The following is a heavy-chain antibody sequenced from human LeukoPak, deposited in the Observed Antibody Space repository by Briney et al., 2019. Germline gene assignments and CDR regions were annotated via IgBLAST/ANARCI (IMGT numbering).Heavy chain of an antibody. J-gene: IGHJ4*02. V-gene: IGHV4-59*08. CDR1: GGSISSYY. D-gene: IGHD2-2*01. Sequence: RPSETLSLTCTVSGGSISSYYWSWIRQPPGKGLEWIGYIYYSGSTNYNPSLKSRVTISVDTSKNQFSLKLSSVTAADTAVYYCARGNCSSTSCYQEFDYWGQGTLVTVSS. CDR3: ARGNCSSTSCYQEFDY. CDR2: IYYSGST.